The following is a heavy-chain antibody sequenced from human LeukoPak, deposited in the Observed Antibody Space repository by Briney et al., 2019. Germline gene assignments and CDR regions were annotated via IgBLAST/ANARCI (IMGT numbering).Heavy chain of an antibody. CDR1: GFTFSDYY. J-gene: IGHJ3*02. CDR3: ARAHYGGNSPLFGDAFDI. CDR2: ISSSGSTI. V-gene: IGHV3-11*01. D-gene: IGHD4-23*01. Sequence: GGSLRLSCAASGFTFSDYYMSWIRQAPGKGLEWVSYISSSGSTIYYADSVKGRFTISRDNAKNSLYLQMNSLRAEDTAVYYCARAHYGGNSPLFGDAFDIWGQGTMVTVSS.